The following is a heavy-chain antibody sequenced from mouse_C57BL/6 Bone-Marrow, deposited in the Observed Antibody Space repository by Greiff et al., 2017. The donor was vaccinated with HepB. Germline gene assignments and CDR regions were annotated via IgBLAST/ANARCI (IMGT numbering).Heavy chain of an antibody. CDR1: GYSITSGYD. V-gene: IGHV3-1*01. CDR3: ARGGTGYWYFDV. J-gene: IGHJ1*03. CDR2: ISYSGST. Sequence: DVQLQESGPGMVKPSQSLSLTCTVTGYSITSGYDWHWIRHFPGNKLEWMGYISYSGSTNYNPSLKSRISITHDTSKNHFFLKLNSVTTEDTATYYCARGGTGYWYFDVWGTGTTVTVSS. D-gene: IGHD3-3*01.